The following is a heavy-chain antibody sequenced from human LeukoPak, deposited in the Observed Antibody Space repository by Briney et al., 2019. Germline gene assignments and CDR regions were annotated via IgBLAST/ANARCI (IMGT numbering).Heavy chain of an antibody. J-gene: IGHJ4*02. CDR3: AADLSGSFVFDY. CDR1: GFTFTSSA. D-gene: IGHD1-26*01. CDR2: IVVGSGNT. Sequence: SGKVSCKAPGFTFTSSALQGVRKARGQRCGWLGWIVVGSGNTNSAHTFKERVPITRNRSSTTPSMDLSSWRSRDPAVYYCAADLSGSFVFDYWGQGTLVTVSS. V-gene: IGHV1-58*01.